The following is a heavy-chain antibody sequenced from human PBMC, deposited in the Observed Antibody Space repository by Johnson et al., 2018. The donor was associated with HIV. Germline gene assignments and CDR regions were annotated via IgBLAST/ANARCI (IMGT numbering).Heavy chain of an antibody. CDR2: IYSGGTT. Sequence: SGGGLVRQGASLRLSCAASGFTVSSYYMSWVRQAPGKGLEWVSVIYSGGTTSYADSVKGRFTISRDNSKNTLFLQMNTLRAEDTALYYCARIGGSYLVLWAFDIWGQGTMVTVSS. V-gene: IGHV3-66*02. CDR1: GFTVSSYY. CDR3: ARIGGSYLVLWAFDI. J-gene: IGHJ3*02. D-gene: IGHD1-26*01.